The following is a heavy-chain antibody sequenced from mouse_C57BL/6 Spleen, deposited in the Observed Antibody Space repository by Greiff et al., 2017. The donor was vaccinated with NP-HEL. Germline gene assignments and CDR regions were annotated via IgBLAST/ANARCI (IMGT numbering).Heavy chain of an antibody. CDR1: GYTFTDYN. CDR2: INPNNGGT. J-gene: IGHJ1*03. CDR3: ANFPITTVVADWYFDV. D-gene: IGHD1-1*01. V-gene: IGHV1-22*01. Sequence: VQLQQSGPELVKPGASVKMSCKASGYTFTDYNMHWVKQSHGKSLEWIGYINPNNGGTSYNQKFKGKATLTVNKSSSTAYMELRSLTSEDSAVYYCANFPITTVVADWYFDVWGTGTTVTVSS.